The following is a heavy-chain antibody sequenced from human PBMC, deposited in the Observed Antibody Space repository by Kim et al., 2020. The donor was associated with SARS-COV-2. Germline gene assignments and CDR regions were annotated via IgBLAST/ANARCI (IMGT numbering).Heavy chain of an antibody. J-gene: IGHJ4*02. CDR3: AKSQGYYDF. CDR2: ISAGGATS. CDR1: GFTFRSNG. V-gene: IGHV3-23*01. D-gene: IGHD3-3*01. Sequence: GGSLSLSCAVSGFTFRSNGMSWVRQAPGKGLEWVSAISAGGATSYYADSVRGRFTSSRDNSKNTLYLHMNSLRVDDTAKYYCAKSQGYYDFGGQGTLVTVSS.